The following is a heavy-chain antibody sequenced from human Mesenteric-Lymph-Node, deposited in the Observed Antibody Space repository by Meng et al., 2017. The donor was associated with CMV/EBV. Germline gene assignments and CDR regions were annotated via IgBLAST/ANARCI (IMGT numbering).Heavy chain of an antibody. CDR1: GASFSNGGYY. Sequence: LSVSCTVSGASFSNGGYYWTWIRQPPGKGLEWMGYIYFGGRALYNPSLKTRLTISMDASANQFALRLTSVTAADTAVYYCARRVGDYWGPGTLVTVSS. CDR3: ARRVGDY. V-gene: IGHV4-31*03. CDR2: IYFGGRA. J-gene: IGHJ4*02.